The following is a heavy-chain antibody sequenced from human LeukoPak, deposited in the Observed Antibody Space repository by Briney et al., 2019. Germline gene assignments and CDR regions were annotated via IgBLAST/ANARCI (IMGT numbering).Heavy chain of an antibody. V-gene: IGHV3-23*01. Sequence: GGSLRLSCAASGFTFSSYAMSWVRQAPGKGLEWVSTISSSGGSSYYADSVKGRFTISRDNSKNTVYLQINTLRTDDAAIYYCAKPYPTLTTSAVLDNWGQGTLVTVSS. CDR1: GFTFSSYA. CDR2: ISSSGGSS. J-gene: IGHJ4*02. CDR3: AKPYPTLTTSAVLDN. D-gene: IGHD1-1*01.